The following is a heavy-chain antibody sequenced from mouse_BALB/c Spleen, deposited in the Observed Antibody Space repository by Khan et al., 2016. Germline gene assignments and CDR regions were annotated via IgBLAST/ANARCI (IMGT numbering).Heavy chain of an antibody. CDR2: INSNTGEP. CDR1: GYTFPHYG. V-gene: IGHV9-3*02. J-gene: IGHJ4*01. Sequence: QIQLVQSGPELKKPGETVKISCKASGYTFPHYGMNWVKQAPGKGLKWMGWINSNTGEPTYAEEFKGRFAFSFETSASSAYLQINNLKNEDTATYFCASTGGCPYCAIHYGGQVTPVSIS. D-gene: IGHD1-1*02. CDR3: ASTGGCPYCAIHY.